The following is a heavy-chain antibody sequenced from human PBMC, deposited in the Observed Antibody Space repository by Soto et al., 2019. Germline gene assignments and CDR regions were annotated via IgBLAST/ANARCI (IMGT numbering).Heavy chain of an antibody. Sequence: GGSLRLSCAASGFTFSSYGMHWVRQAPGKGLEWVAVIWYDGSNKYYADSVKGRFTISRDNSKNTLYLQMNSLRAEDTAVYYCARGLILNYYGSGSYYNGWGQGTLVTVSS. J-gene: IGHJ4*02. V-gene: IGHV3-33*01. CDR3: ARGLILNYYGSGSYYNG. CDR1: GFTFSSYG. D-gene: IGHD3-10*01. CDR2: IWYDGSNK.